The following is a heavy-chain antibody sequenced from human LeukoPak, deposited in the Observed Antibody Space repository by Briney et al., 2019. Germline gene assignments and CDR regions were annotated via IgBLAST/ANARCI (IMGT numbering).Heavy chain of an antibody. V-gene: IGHV1-46*01. J-gene: IGHJ4*02. CDR3: ANSGSYLVFDY. CDR1: GYTFTSYY. CDR2: INPSGGST. D-gene: IGHD1-26*01. Sequence: ASVKVSCKASGYTFTSYYMYWVRQAPGQGLEWMGIINPSGGSTSYAQKFQGRVTMTRDTSTSTVYMELSSLRSEDTAVYYCANSGSYLVFDYWGQGTLVTVSS.